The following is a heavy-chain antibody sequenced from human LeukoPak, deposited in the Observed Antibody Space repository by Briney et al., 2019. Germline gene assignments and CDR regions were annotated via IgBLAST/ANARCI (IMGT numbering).Heavy chain of an antibody. D-gene: IGHD3-3*01. CDR1: GGTFSSYA. CDR3: ARDRALLSDFWSGYHNWFDP. J-gene: IGHJ5*02. CDR2: IIPIFGTA. Sequence: GASVKVSCKASGGTFSSYAISWVRQAPGQGLEWMGGIIPIFGTANYAQKFQGRVTITADESTSTAYMELRSLRSDDTAVYYCARDRALLSDFWSGYHNWFDPWGQGTLVTVSS. V-gene: IGHV1-69*13.